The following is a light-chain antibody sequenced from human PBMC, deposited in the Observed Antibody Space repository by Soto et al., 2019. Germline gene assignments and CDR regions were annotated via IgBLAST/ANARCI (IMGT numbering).Light chain of an antibody. CDR1: QSVSRN. CDR2: GAS. J-gene: IGKJ3*01. CDR3: QQYNIWPFT. Sequence: EIVMTQSPATLSVSPGERATVSCRASQSVSRNVAWFQHKPGQAPRLLIYGASTRATGVPARFSGSGSGTEFTLTIGSLQSEDFAIYYCQQYNIWPFTFGPGTKVEIK. V-gene: IGKV3-15*01.